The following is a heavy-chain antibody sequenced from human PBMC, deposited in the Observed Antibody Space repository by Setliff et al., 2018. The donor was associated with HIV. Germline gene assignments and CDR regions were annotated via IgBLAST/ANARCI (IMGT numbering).Heavy chain of an antibody. Sequence: ASVKVSCKASGYTFTSYDINWVRQATGQGLEWMGWMNPNSGNTDYAQKFQGRVTMTRNTSINTAYMELRSLRSDDTAVYYCARLLRGYYYYMDVWGKGTTVTVSS. CDR1: GYTFTSYD. CDR3: ARLLRGYYYYMDV. CDR2: MNPNSGNT. J-gene: IGHJ6*03. V-gene: IGHV1-8*01.